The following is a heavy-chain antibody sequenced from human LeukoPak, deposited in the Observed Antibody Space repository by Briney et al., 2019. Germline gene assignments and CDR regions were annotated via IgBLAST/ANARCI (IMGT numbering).Heavy chain of an antibody. V-gene: IGHV3-23*01. Sequence: GGSLRLSCAASGFTFSSYAMSFLRRAPGKGLEWVSAISDDFGTYHADSVKGRFTISRDNSRNTLYLQMTSLRADDPGVYYCSKGNSGQCTGATCYALDYWGQGTLVTVSS. CDR1: GFTFSSYA. CDR3: SKGNSGQCTGATCYALDY. D-gene: IGHD2-2*01. CDR2: ISDDFGT. J-gene: IGHJ4*02.